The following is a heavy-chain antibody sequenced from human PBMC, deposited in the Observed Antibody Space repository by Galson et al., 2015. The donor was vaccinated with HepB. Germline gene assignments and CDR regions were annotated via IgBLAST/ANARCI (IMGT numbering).Heavy chain of an antibody. J-gene: IGHJ2*01. D-gene: IGHD4-17*01. V-gene: IGHV3-30*04. CDR3: VSPRGCGAGDDQNWYFDP. CDR1: GFSFSYFP. Sequence: SLRLSCAASGFSFSYFPMHWVRQAPGKGLDWVAVISYTGKYTNYADSGMGRFTISRDNSKNALYLQMNSLRLEDTALYYCVSPRGCGAGDDQNWYFDPWGRGSLVTVSS. CDR2: ISYTGKYT.